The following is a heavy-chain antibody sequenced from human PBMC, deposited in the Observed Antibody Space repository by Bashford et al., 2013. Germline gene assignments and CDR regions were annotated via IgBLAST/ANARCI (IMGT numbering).Heavy chain of an antibody. CDR1: GGSMRTYY. D-gene: IGHD2-2*01. CDR3: ANHAALFSSTRFFQN. Sequence: SSETLSLICTVSGGSMRTYYWSWIRQPPGKGLEWIGYISYSGTTNYNPSLKSRVTMSVDTSKNHFSLNLSSVTAADTAVYYCANHAALFSSTRFFQNWGQGIVVTVSS. V-gene: IGHV4-59*01. CDR2: ISYSGTT. J-gene: IGHJ1*01.